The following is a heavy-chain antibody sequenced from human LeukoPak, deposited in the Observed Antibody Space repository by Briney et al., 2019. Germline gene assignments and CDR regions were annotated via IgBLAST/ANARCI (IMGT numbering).Heavy chain of an antibody. CDR3: ARLCYRSGWRASDYVWGSYRYTP. Sequence: SETLSLTCAVYGGSFSGYYWSWIRQPPGKGLEWIGEINHSGSTNYSPSLKSRVTISVDTSKNQFSLKLSSVTAADTAVYYCARLCYRSGWRASDYVWGSYRYTPWGQGTLVTVSS. J-gene: IGHJ5*02. CDR1: GGSFSGYY. V-gene: IGHV4-34*01. D-gene: IGHD3-16*02. CDR2: INHSGST.